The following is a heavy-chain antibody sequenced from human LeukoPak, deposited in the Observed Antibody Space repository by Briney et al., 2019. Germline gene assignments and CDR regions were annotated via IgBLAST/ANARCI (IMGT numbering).Heavy chain of an antibody. D-gene: IGHD3-3*02. CDR1: GGSFIYYP. J-gene: IGHJ3*01. Sequence: SVKVSCKASGGSFIYYPINWVRQAPGQGLEGLGGIIPKYSASNYAQAFQGRVRITRDESRNKVYMEMSGLRPDDTAVYYCVRPDRIFGVPAAFDAWGQGTLVAVSS. CDR3: VRPDRIFGVPAAFDA. V-gene: IGHV1-69*05. CDR2: IIPKYSAS.